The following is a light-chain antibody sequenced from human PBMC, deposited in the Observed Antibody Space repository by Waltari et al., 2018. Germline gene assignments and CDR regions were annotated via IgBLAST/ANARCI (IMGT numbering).Light chain of an antibody. CDR2: AAS. J-gene: IGKJ2*01. CDR3: QQYSSRPYT. CDR1: QAISNS. Sequence: DIQMTQSPSSLSASVGDRVTNTCRASQAISNSLAWYQQKPGKAPNLLLYAASTLESGVPSRFSGSGSGTDYTLAISSLQPEDFAIYYCQQYSSRPYTFGQGTKLEI. V-gene: IGKV1-NL1*01.